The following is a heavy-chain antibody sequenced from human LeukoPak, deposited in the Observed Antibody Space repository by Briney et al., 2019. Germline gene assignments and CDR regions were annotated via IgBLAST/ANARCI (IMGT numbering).Heavy chain of an antibody. J-gene: IGHJ4*02. V-gene: IGHV6-1*01. Sequence: SQTLSLTCDISGDSVSSNSATWNWIRQSPSRGLEWLGRTYYRSRWYYDYAVPVKGRITFNPDTSKNQVPLQLNSVTPEDTAVYFCARDIKGGTANFDCWGQGILVTVSS. CDR1: GDSVSSNSAT. CDR2: TYYRSRWYY. CDR3: ARDIKGGTANFDC.